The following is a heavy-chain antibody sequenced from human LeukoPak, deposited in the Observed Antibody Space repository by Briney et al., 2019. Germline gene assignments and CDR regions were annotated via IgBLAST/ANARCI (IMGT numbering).Heavy chain of an antibody. Sequence: GGSLRLSCAASGFTFTSYWMSWMRQAPGKGLQWVANIKHDGSEQYYVDSVKGRFTISRDNAKNSLYLQMNSLRAEDTAVYYCAREFSGSYYYWGQGTLVTVSS. V-gene: IGHV3-7*01. D-gene: IGHD1-26*01. CDR3: AREFSGSYYY. CDR1: GFTFTSYW. J-gene: IGHJ4*02. CDR2: IKHDGSEQ.